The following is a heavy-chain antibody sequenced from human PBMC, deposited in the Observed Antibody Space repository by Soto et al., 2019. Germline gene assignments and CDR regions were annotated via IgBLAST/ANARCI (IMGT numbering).Heavy chain of an antibody. CDR2: INHSGST. D-gene: IGHD3-10*01. V-gene: IGHV4-34*01. CDR1: GGSFSGCY. J-gene: IGHJ6*02. Sequence: SETLSLTCAVCGGSFSGCYWSWIRQPPGKGLEWIGEINHSGSTNYNPSLKSRVTISVDTSKNQFSLKLSSVTAADTAVYYCARALNGSGSYNYYGMDVWGQGTTVTVSS. CDR3: ARALNGSGSYNYYGMDV.